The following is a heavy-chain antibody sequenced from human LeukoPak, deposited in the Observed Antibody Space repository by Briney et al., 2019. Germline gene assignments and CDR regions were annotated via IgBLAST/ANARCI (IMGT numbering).Heavy chain of an antibody. CDR2: INDSGRT. CDR3: ARGLDLEGLDY. J-gene: IGHJ4*02. Sequence: PETLSLTCAVYGGSFSDYNWSWLRQSPEKGLEWIGEINDSGRTHYNPSLKSRVTISVDTAKYQFSLSLSSLTAADTAVYYCARGLDLEGLDYWGQGTLVTVSS. V-gene: IGHV4-34*01. D-gene: IGHD1-1*01. CDR1: GGSFSDYN.